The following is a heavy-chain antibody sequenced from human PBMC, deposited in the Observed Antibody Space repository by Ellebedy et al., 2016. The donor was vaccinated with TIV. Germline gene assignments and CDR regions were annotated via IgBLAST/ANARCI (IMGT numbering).Heavy chain of an antibody. CDR2: IIPILGIT. J-gene: IGHJ3*02. Sequence: SVKVSXKASGDTFNSYPISWVRQAPGQGLEWMGRIIPILGITSYAQKLQGRVTIIADKSTSTPYMELSSLRSEDTAVYYCASGFRQDVFDIWGQGTTVTVSS. CDR1: GDTFNSYP. CDR3: ASGFRQDVFDI. V-gene: IGHV1-69*02.